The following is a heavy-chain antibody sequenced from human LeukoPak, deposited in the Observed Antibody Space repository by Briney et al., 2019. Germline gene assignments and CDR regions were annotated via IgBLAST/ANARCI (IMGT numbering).Heavy chain of an antibody. CDR3: AREGLFKLELGDY. V-gene: IGHV1-69*13. D-gene: IGHD1-1*01. Sequence: SVKVSCKASGGTFSSYAISWVRQAPGQGLEWMGGIIPIFGTANYAQKFQGRVTITADESTSTAYMELSSLRSEDTAVYYCAREGLFKLELGDYWGQGTLVTVSS. CDR1: GGTFSSYA. CDR2: IIPIFGTA. J-gene: IGHJ4*02.